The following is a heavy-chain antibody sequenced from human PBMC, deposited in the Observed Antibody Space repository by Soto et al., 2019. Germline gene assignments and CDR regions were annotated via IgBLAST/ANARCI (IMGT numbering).Heavy chain of an antibody. D-gene: IGHD3-22*01. J-gene: IGHJ5*02. CDR3: ARGRGYYDSSGPIDP. Sequence: SETLSLTXAVSGGSISSGGYSWSWIRQPPGKGLEWIGHIYHSGSTYYNPSLKSRVTISVDRSKNQFSLKLSSVTAADTAVYYCARGRGYYDSSGPIDPWGQGTLVTVSS. CDR1: GGSISSGGYS. V-gene: IGHV4-30-2*01. CDR2: IYHSGST.